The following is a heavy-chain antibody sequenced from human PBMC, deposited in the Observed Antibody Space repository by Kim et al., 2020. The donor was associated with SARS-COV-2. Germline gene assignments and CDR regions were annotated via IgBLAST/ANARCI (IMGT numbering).Heavy chain of an antibody. Sequence: SVKGRFTISTDNSRNTLYLEMSSLRAEGTAAYYCAKYYCNSGKKGWGMDVWGQGTTVTVSS. CDR3: AKYYCNSGKKGWGMDV. V-gene: IGHV3-23*01. D-gene: IGHD3-10*01. J-gene: IGHJ6*02.